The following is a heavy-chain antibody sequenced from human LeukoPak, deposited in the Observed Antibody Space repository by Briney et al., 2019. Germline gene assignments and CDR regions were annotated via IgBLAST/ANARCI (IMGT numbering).Heavy chain of an antibody. Sequence: PSETLSLTCAVYGRSFSGYYWSWIRQPPGKGLEWIGEINHSGSTNYNPSLKSRVTISVDTSKNQFSLKLSSVTAADTAVYYCARGIGCSGGSCYSYWYFDLWGRGTLVTVSS. CDR3: ARGIGCSGGSCYSYWYFDL. CDR2: INHSGST. J-gene: IGHJ2*01. D-gene: IGHD2-15*01. CDR1: GRSFSGYY. V-gene: IGHV4-34*01.